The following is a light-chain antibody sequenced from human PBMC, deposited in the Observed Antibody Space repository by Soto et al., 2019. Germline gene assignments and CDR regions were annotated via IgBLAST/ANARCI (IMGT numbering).Light chain of an antibody. V-gene: IGKV1-5*03. CDR1: QSISSW. Sequence: DIQMTQSPSTLSASVGDRVTITCRGSQSISSWLAWYQQKPGKAPKLLIYKASSVESGVPSRFSGSGSGTAFTLTISSLQPDDFATYYCQQYNSYSLTFGGGTKVEIK. CDR3: QQYNSYSLT. CDR2: KAS. J-gene: IGKJ4*01.